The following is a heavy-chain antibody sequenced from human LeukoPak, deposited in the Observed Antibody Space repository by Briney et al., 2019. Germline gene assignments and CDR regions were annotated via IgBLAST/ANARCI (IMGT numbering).Heavy chain of an antibody. J-gene: IGHJ4*02. CDR1: GFTFSHYA. CDR2: ISYHGIDK. V-gene: IGHV3-30-3*01. CDR3: AKEAERYGPSYFDY. Sequence: PGRSLRLSCAASGFTFSHYAMHWVRQAPGKGLEWVAVISYHGIDKYYADSVQGRFTISRDNSRDIVYLQMNSLRAEDTALYYCAKEAERYGPSYFDYWGQGTLVAVSP. D-gene: IGHD3-16*01.